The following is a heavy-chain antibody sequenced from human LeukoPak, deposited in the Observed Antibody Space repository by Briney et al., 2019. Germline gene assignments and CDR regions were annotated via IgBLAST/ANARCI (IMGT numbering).Heavy chain of an antibody. V-gene: IGHV1-69*04. CDR3: ATMTTGGSGSYY. CDR2: IIPILGIA. J-gene: IGHJ4*02. Sequence: VASVKVSCKASGGTFSSYAISWVRQAPGQGLEWMGRIIPILGIANYAQKFQGRVTITADKSTSTAYMELSSLRSEDTAMYYCATMTTGGSGSYYWGQGTLVTVSS. CDR1: GGTFSSYA. D-gene: IGHD3-22*01.